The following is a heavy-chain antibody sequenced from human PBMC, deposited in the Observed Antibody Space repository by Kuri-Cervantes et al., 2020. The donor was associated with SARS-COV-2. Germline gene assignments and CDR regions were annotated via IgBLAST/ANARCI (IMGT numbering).Heavy chain of an antibody. Sequence: GESLKISCAASGFTFSSYSMNWVRQAPGKGLEWVSSTSSSSSYIYYADSVKGRFTISRDNAKNSLYLQMNSLRAEDTAVYYCARDNSAYYDFWSGYYNYFDYWGQGTLVTVSS. CDR3: ARDNSAYYDFWSGYYNYFDY. CDR2: TSSSSSYI. CDR1: GFTFSSYS. V-gene: IGHV3-21*01. D-gene: IGHD3-3*01. J-gene: IGHJ4*02.